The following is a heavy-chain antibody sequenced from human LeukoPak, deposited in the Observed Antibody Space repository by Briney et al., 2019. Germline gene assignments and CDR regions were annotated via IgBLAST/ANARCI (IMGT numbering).Heavy chain of an antibody. D-gene: IGHD5-18*01. V-gene: IGHV4-61*01. J-gene: IGHJ4*02. CDR2: IYYSGST. CDR1: GGSVSSGSYY. Sequence: SETPSLTCTVSGGSVSSGSYYWSWIRQPPGKGLEWIGYIYYSGSTNYNPSLKSRVTISVDTSKNQFSLKLSSVTAADTAVYYCARIGPYSYGYWYFDYWGQGTLVTVSS. CDR3: ARIGPYSYGYWYFDY.